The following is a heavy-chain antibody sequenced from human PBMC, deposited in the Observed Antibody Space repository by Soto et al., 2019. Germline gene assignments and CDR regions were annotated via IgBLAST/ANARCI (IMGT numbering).Heavy chain of an antibody. J-gene: IGHJ3*02. CDR3: ARVVRGTATTVVDAFDI. CDR1: GGSVSSRSNYY. D-gene: IGHD1-1*01. V-gene: IGHV4-34*01. Sequence: QVQLQQWGAGLLKPSETLSLTCAVYGGSVSSRSNYYWSWIRQPPGKGLEWIGVMSHSGGTHFNPSLNSRATISVDTPKNQFSLKMSSVTAADTALYYCARVVRGTATTVVDAFDIWGPGTTVTVSS. CDR2: MSHSGGT.